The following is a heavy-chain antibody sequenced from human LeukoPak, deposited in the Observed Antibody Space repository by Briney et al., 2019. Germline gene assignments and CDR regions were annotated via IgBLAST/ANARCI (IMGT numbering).Heavy chain of an antibody. J-gene: IGHJ6*03. Sequence: SETLSLTCAVYGGSFSGYYWSWIRQPPGKGLEWIGEINHSGSTNYNPSLKSRVTISVDTSKNQFSLKLSSVTAADTAVYYCARGGLPSLQKFYYYYMDVWGKGTTVTVSS. CDR1: GGSFSGYY. CDR3: ARGGLPSLQKFYYYYMDV. D-gene: IGHD4-11*01. V-gene: IGHV4-34*01. CDR2: INHSGST.